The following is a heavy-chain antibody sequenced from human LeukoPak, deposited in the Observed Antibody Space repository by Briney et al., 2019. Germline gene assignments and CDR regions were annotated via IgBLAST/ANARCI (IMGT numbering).Heavy chain of an antibody. V-gene: IGHV5-51*01. D-gene: IGHD5-18*01. CDR2: IYPGDSDT. CDR1: GYSFTNYW. Sequence: GESLKTSCKVSGYSFTNYWIAWVRQMPGKGLEWMGIIYPGDSDTKYSPSFQGQVTMSADKSTTTAYLQWSSLKASDTAMYYCARSGSGYSYGYAYWGQGTLVTVSS. J-gene: IGHJ4*02. CDR3: ARSGSGYSYGYAY.